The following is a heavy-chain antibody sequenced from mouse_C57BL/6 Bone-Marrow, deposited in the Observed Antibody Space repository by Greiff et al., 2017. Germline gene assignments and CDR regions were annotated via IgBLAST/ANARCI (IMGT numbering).Heavy chain of an antibody. CDR2: IDPENGDT. Sequence: VQLQQSGAELVRPGASVKLSCTASGFNINDDYMHWVKQRPEQGLEWIGWIDPENGDTEYASKFQGKATITADTSSNPAYLQLSSLTSEDTAVYYCTSTTVVATPYYFDYWGQGTTLTVSS. CDR3: TSTTVVATPYYFDY. J-gene: IGHJ2*01. D-gene: IGHD1-1*01. CDR1: GFNINDDY. V-gene: IGHV14-4*01.